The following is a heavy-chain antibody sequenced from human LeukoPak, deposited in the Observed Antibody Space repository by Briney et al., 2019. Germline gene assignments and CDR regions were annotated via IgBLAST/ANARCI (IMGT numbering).Heavy chain of an antibody. V-gene: IGHV3-21*01. CDR3: ARVGHYDFWSGYYGYFDY. CDR1: GFTFSSYS. CDR2: ISSSSSYI. Sequence: PGGSLRLSCAASGFTFSSYSMNWVRQAPGKGLEWVSSISSSSSYIYYADSVKGRFTISRDNAKNSLYLQMNSLRAEDTAVYYCARVGHYDFWSGYYGYFDYWGQGTLVTVSS. J-gene: IGHJ4*02. D-gene: IGHD3-3*01.